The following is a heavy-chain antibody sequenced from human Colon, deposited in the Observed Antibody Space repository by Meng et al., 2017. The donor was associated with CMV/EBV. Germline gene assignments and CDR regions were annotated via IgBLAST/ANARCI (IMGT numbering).Heavy chain of an antibody. D-gene: IGHD6-25*01. CDR1: LTIHWHG. V-gene: IGHV3-33*01. CDR2: VSLHGSKN. Sequence: LTIHWHGVHWFRQAPGKGLEWVASVSLHGSKNNYSDSVTGRFTISRDNSNNMQFREMNSLRDEDSALYYCATGGGTQAAALGVFDFWGQGTLVTVSS. CDR3: ATGGGTQAAALGVFDF. J-gene: IGHJ4*02.